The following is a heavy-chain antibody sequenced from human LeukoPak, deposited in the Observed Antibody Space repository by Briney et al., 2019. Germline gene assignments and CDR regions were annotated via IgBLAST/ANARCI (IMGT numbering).Heavy chain of an antibody. D-gene: IGHD2-2*01. V-gene: IGHV1-69*13. Sequence: SVKVSCKASGGTFISYAMSWVRQAPGQGLGWMGGIIPIFGRANYAQKFQGRVTITADEPTSTAYMELSSLRSEDTAVYYCAREGYCSRTSCYGYYWGQGTLVTVSS. CDR2: IIPIFGRA. CDR3: AREGYCSRTSCYGYY. CDR1: GGTFISYA. J-gene: IGHJ4*02.